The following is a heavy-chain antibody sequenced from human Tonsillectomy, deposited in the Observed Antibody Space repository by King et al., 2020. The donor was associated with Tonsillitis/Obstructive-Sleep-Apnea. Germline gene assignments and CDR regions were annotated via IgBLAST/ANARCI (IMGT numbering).Heavy chain of an antibody. Sequence: VQLVESGAEVKKPGASVKVSCKASAYTFTSYGFSWVRQAPGQGLEWMGWISVYNGNTNYAQNLQGRVTMTTDTPTSTAYTELRSLRSDDTVMYYCARVGGLVGPTPNYFDYWGQGTLVTVSS. J-gene: IGHJ4*02. CDR3: ARVGGLVGPTPNYFDY. D-gene: IGHD2-8*02. CDR1: AYTFTSYG. CDR2: ISVYNGNT. V-gene: IGHV1-18*01.